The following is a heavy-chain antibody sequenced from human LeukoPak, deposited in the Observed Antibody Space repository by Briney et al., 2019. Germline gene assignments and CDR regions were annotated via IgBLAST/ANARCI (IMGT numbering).Heavy chain of an antibody. D-gene: IGHD2-21*01. Sequence: GGSLRLSCAASGFNFSDSRMTWVRQAPGKGLQWVANINRDGAEKHFLDSVEGRFTISRDNAKKSLYLQMSSLRPQDTAVYFCVRGDWYFESWGQGTLVTVSS. CDR3: VRGDWYFES. CDR1: GFNFSDSR. V-gene: IGHV3-7*04. J-gene: IGHJ4*02. CDR2: INRDGAEK.